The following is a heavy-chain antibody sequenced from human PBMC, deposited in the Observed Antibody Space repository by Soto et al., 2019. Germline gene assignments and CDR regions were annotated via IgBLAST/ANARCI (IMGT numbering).Heavy chain of an antibody. CDR1: GFTYINYA. V-gene: IGHV3-23*01. Sequence: EVQLLESGGGLVQPGGSLRLSCVGSGFTYINYAMNWVRQAPGKGLEWVSGISGGGDRTFDADSVKGRFTISRDNSKNTVNFHTNSLRADASALYYCVRKVLGSTIRRDYWYFDLWGRGTLVTVSS. J-gene: IGHJ2*01. CDR2: ISGGGDRT. CDR3: VRKVLGSTIRRDYWYFDL. D-gene: IGHD3-16*01.